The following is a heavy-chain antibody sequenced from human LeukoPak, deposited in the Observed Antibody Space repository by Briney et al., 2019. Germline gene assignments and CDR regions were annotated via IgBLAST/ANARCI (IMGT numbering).Heavy chain of an antibody. D-gene: IGHD3-16*01. CDR3: ARGGIWGITPYFFDY. J-gene: IGHJ4*02. V-gene: IGHV3-48*04. CDR1: GFTFSNYT. CDR2: ISSGSSTI. Sequence: PGGSLRLSCAPSGFTFSNYTMNWVRQAPGKGLEWVSYISSGSSTIYYADSVKGRFTISRDNAKNSLYQMTSLRAEDTAVYYCARGGIWGITPYFFDYWGQGTLVTVSS.